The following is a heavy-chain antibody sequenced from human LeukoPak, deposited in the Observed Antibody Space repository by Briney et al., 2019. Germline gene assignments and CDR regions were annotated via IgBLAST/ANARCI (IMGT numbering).Heavy chain of an antibody. J-gene: IGHJ6*03. Sequence: GGSLRLSCAASGFTFSSYWMHWVRQAPGKGRVWVSRINSDGSSTSYADSVKGRFTISRDNAKNTLYLQMNSLRAEDTAVYYCARDRYYYYYIDVWGKGTTVTFSS. CDR3: ARDRYYYYYIDV. CDR2: INSDGSST. V-gene: IGHV3-74*01. CDR1: GFTFSSYW.